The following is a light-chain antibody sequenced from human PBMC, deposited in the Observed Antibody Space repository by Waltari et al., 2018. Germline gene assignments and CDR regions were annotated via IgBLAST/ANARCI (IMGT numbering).Light chain of an antibody. CDR1: QSVGRS. V-gene: IGKV3-20*01. CDR2: GAS. CDR3: QHYVRLPVT. Sequence: EIVLTQSPGTLSLSPGEGATISCRAGQSVGRSLAWYQQKPGQAPRLVISGASSRATGIPDRFSGSGSGTDFSLTISRLEPEDFAVYYCQHYVRLPVTFGQGTKVEI. J-gene: IGKJ1*01.